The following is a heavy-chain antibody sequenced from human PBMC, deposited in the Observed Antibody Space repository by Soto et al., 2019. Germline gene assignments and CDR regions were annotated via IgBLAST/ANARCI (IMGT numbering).Heavy chain of an antibody. CDR1: GFTFSSYA. CDR2: ISGSGGST. D-gene: IGHD1-20*01. CDR3: AKRSIAGTTRY. Sequence: EVQLLESGGGLVQPGGSLRLSCAASGFTFSSYAMSWVRQAPGKGLEWVSAISGSGGSTYYADSVKGRFTISRDNSKNTLYMQMNSLRAEDTAVNYGAKRSIAGTTRYWGQGTLVTVSS. V-gene: IGHV3-23*01. J-gene: IGHJ4*02.